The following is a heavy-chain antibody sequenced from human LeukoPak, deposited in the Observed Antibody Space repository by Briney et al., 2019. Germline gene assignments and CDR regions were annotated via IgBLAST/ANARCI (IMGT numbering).Heavy chain of an antibody. V-gene: IGHV4-34*01. Sequence: PSETLSLTCAVYGGSFSGYYWSWIRQPPGKGLEWIGEINHSGSTNYNPSLKSRVTISVDTSKNQFSLKLSSVTAADTAVYYCARVAVNYDFWSGTPYGMDVWGQGTTVTVSS. CDR3: ARVAVNYDFWSGTPYGMDV. J-gene: IGHJ6*02. CDR2: INHSGST. CDR1: GGSFSGYY. D-gene: IGHD3-3*01.